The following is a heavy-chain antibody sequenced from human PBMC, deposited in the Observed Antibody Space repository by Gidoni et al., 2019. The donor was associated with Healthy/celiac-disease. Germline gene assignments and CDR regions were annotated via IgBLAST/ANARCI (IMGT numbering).Heavy chain of an antibody. CDR3: ARSGLYSSSPEHGMDV. J-gene: IGHJ6*02. Sequence: QVQLVQSGAEGRKPGWSVKVSGEATGGNFSSYAISLVRRAPGQGLEWMGGIIPIFGTANYSQKFQGRVTITADKSTSTAYMELSSLRSEDTAVYYCARSGLYSSSPEHGMDVWGQGTTVTVSS. CDR1: GGNFSSYA. CDR2: IIPIFGTA. V-gene: IGHV1-69*06. D-gene: IGHD6-6*01.